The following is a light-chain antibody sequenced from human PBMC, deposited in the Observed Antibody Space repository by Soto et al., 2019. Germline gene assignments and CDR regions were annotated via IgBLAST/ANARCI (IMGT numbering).Light chain of an antibody. V-gene: IGLV2-14*01. CDR1: SSDFGGYNY. Sequence: QSALTQPASVSGSPGQSITISCTGTSSDFGGYNYVSWYQQHPGKVPKLMIYDVSNRPSGVSNRFSGSKSGNTASLTISGLQAEDEADYYCSSYTSSSILVVFGGGTKVTVL. J-gene: IGLJ2*01. CDR3: SSYTSSSILVV. CDR2: DVS.